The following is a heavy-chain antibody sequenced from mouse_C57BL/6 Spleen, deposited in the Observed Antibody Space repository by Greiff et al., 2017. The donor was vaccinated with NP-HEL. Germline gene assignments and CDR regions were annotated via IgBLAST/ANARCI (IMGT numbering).Heavy chain of an antibody. CDR3: AIGGYYAMDY. J-gene: IGHJ4*01. Sequence: VQLQQPGAELVMPGASVKLSCKASGYTFTSYWMHWVKQRPGQGLEWIGDIDPSDSYTNYNQKFKGKSTLTVDKSSSTAYMQISSLTSEDAAVYYCAIGGYYAMDYWGQGTSVTVSS. D-gene: IGHD1-1*02. V-gene: IGHV1-69*01. CDR1: GYTFTSYW. CDR2: IDPSDSYT.